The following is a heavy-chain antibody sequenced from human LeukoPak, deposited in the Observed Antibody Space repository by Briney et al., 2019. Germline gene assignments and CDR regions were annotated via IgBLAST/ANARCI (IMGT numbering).Heavy chain of an antibody. D-gene: IGHD3-10*01. CDR2: ISGSGGST. V-gene: IGHV3-23*01. J-gene: IGHJ4*02. CDR3: AKDSGGVCYGSGSYYNNRAFDY. CDR1: GFTFSSYA. Sequence: GGSLRLSCAASGFTFSSYAMSWVRQAPGKGLEWVSAISGSGGSTYYPDSVKGRFTISRDNSKNTLYLQMNSLRAEDTAVYYCAKDSGGVCYGSGSYYNNRAFDYWGQGTLVTVSS.